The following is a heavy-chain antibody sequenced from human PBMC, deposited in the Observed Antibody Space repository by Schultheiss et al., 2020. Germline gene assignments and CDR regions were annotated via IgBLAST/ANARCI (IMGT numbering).Heavy chain of an antibody. Sequence: SETLSLTCAVYGGSLSGYYWTWIRQSPGKGLEWIGEINHRGSTTDNPSLKSRLNVSVDTSKNQSSLWLSSLTAGDTAVYYCARESSRKTAAIVYSYYYYMDVWGKETTVPVSS. V-gene: IGHV4-34*01. CDR1: GGSLSGYY. D-gene: IGHD2-2*01. CDR3: ARESSRKTAAIVYSYYYYMDV. J-gene: IGHJ6*03. CDR2: INHRGST.